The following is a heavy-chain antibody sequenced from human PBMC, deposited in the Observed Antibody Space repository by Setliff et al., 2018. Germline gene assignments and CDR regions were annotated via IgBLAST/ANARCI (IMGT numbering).Heavy chain of an antibody. CDR1: GYSFTTNW. Sequence: GESLKISCKASGYSFTTNWIGWVRQMPGKGLEWMGIIYPGDSDTIYSPSSQGQVTISADKTLSTAYLQWSSLKASDTAIYYCARRAAAHDWFDPWGQGTLVTVSS. CDR3: ARRAAAHDWFDP. D-gene: IGHD2-15*01. CDR2: IYPGDSDT. V-gene: IGHV5-51*01. J-gene: IGHJ5*02.